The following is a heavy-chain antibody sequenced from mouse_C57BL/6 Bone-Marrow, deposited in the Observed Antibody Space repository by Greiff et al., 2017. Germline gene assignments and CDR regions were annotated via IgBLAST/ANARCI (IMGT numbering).Heavy chain of an antibody. D-gene: IGHD2-2*01. Sequence: VQLQQPGAELVKPGASVKLSCKASGYTFTSYWMHWVKQRPGQGLEWIGMIHPNSGSTNYNEKFKSKATLTVDKSSSTAYIQLSSLTSEDSAVYYCAKIYYGYLYFDYWGQGTTLTVSS. V-gene: IGHV1-64*01. J-gene: IGHJ2*01. CDR1: GYTFTSYW. CDR2: IHPNSGST. CDR3: AKIYYGYLYFDY.